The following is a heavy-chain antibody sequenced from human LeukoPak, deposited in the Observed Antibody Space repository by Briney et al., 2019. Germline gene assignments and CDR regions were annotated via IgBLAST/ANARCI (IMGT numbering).Heavy chain of an antibody. J-gene: IGHJ4*02. D-gene: IGHD2-2*01. Sequence: PSETLSLTCTVSGGSISSYYWSWIRQPPGKGLEWIGYIYYSGSTNHNPSLKSRVTISVDTSKNQFSLKLSSVTAADTAVYYCASSRGGCSSTSCYDYWGQGTLVTVSS. CDR3: ASSRGGCSSTSCYDY. CDR1: GGSISSYY. CDR2: IYYSGST. V-gene: IGHV4-59*01.